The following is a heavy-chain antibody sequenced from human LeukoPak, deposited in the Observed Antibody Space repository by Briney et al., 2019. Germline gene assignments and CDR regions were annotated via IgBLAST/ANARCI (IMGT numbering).Heavy chain of an antibody. D-gene: IGHD4-11*01. Sequence: PSETLSLTCTVSGGSISSHYWSWIRQPPGKGLEWIGYIYYSGSTNYNPSLKSRVTISVDTSKNQFSLKLSSVTAADTAVYYCARATGYYYYYMDVWGKGTTVTVSS. J-gene: IGHJ6*03. CDR2: IYYSGST. CDR1: GGSISSHY. CDR3: ARATGYYYYYMDV. V-gene: IGHV4-59*11.